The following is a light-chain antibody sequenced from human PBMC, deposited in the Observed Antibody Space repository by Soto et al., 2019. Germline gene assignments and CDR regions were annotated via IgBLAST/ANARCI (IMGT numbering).Light chain of an antibody. J-gene: IGLJ2*01. V-gene: IGLV2-14*01. CDR2: EVS. CDR1: SSDVGGYNY. CDR3: SSYTRSSPVV. Sequence: QSVLTQPASVSGSPGQSITISCTGTSSDVGGYNYVSWYQQHPGKAPKLMIYEVSNRPSGVSNRFSGSKSGNTASLTISGLQAEDEADYYCSSYTRSSPVVFGGGTQLTAL.